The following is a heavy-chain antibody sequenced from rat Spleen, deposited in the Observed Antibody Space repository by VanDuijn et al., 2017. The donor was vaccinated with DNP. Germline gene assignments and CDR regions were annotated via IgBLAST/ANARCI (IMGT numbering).Heavy chain of an antibody. Sequence: EVQLVETGGGLVQPGRSMKLSCAASGFTFSNYDMAWVRQAPKKGLEWVATISYDGSSTYYRDSVRGRFTISRDNAESSLYLQMNSLKSEDTATYYCTRRAYYFDYWGQGVMVTVSS. CDR1: GFTFSNYD. V-gene: IGHV5-7*01. CDR3: TRRAYYFDY. J-gene: IGHJ2*01. CDR2: ISYDGSST.